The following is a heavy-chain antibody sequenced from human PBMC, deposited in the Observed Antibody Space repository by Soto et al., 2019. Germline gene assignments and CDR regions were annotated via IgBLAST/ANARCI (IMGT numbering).Heavy chain of an antibody. V-gene: IGHV3-15*07. D-gene: IGHD3-22*01. Sequence: PGVSPRLSCAAPGFTITTTRINWVRQAPGKGLDWVCRIKGKIDDVTADFAAAVRGVVAISSDDYKGMVYLQMNCLKAEDADIFYCNTDSYFTLRLVRFDYWGLGTLITVSS. CDR2: IKGKIDDVTA. CDR1: GFTITTTR. J-gene: IGHJ4*01. CDR3: NTDSYFTLRLVRFDY.